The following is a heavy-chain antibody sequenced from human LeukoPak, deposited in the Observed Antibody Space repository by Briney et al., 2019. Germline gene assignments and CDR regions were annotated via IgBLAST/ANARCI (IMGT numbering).Heavy chain of an antibody. V-gene: IGHV3-23*01. D-gene: IGHD2-2*01. CDR3: AKVPGVYCSSTSCYFDY. CDR2: ISGSGGST. CDR1: GFTFSSYA. J-gene: IGHJ4*02. Sequence: PGGSLRLSCAASGFTFSSYAMSWVRQARGKGLEWVSAISGSGGSTYYADSVKGRFTISRDNSKNTLYLQMNSLRAEDTAVYYCAKVPGVYCSSTSCYFDYWGQGTLVTVSS.